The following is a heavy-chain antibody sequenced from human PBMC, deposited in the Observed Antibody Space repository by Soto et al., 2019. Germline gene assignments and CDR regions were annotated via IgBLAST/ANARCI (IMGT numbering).Heavy chain of an antibody. Sequence: SETLSLTCTVSGGSISSSSYYWGWIRQPPGKGLEWIGSIYYSGSTYYNPSLKSRVTISVDTSKNQFSLKLSSVTAADTAVYYCARRNYDYVWRSYQNWGQGTLVTVSS. CDR2: IYYSGST. J-gene: IGHJ4*02. CDR1: GGSISSSSYY. D-gene: IGHD3-16*01. V-gene: IGHV4-39*01. CDR3: ARRNYDYVWRSYQN.